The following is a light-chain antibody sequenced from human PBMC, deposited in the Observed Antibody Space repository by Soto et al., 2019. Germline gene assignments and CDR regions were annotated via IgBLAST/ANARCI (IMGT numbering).Light chain of an antibody. CDR2: DVN. Sequence: QSALTQPASVSGSPGQSITISCTGTSNDVGGYNYVSWYQQHPGKAPRLMIYDVNDRPSGVSSRFSGSKSGNTASLTISGLQAEDEADYYCSSYTSSSTVVFGGGTKLTVL. CDR3: SSYTSSSTVV. J-gene: IGLJ2*01. CDR1: SNDVGGYNY. V-gene: IGLV2-14*03.